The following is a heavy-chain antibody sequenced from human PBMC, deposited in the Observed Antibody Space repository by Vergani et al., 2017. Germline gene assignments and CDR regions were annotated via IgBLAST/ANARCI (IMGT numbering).Heavy chain of an antibody. V-gene: IGHV4-59*02. CDR3: ARSRIYYGAGSPDY. D-gene: IGHD3-10*01. Sequence: QVKLQESGPGLVKPSETLSLTCTVSGASVNSYYWSWIRQPPGKGLDWMGYVSFRGDTLYDPSVKGPMTISLNTSSNHFSLYLTSVNAADTAIYYCARSRIYYGAGSPDYWGQGTLVTVSS. CDR2: VSFRGDT. J-gene: IGHJ4*02. CDR1: GASVNSYY.